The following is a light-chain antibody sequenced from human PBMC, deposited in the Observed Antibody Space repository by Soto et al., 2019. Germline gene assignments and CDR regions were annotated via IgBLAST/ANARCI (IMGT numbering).Light chain of an antibody. Sequence: DIQMTQSPSSLSASVGDRVTIACRASQSISTYFNWYQQKPGKAPEVLIYAVSSLQRGVPSRFSGSGSGTYFTLTISSLQPEEFAAYYCQQSDSLPYTFGQGTKLEIK. CDR3: QQSDSLPYT. J-gene: IGKJ2*01. V-gene: IGKV1-39*01. CDR1: QSISTY. CDR2: AVS.